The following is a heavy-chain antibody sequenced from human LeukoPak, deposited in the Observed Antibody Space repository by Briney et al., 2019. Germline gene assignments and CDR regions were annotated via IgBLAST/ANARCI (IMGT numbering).Heavy chain of an antibody. Sequence: PGGSLRISCAASGFNFSSYFMSWIRQAPGKGLEWVANIRQDGSKENYLDSVKGRFTISRDNALNSLYLQMSNLRAEGTAVYYCARDSPFGSFWGQGKRDTVSS. CDR2: IRQDGSKE. CDR1: GFNFSSYF. CDR3: ARDSPFGSF. J-gene: IGHJ1*01. D-gene: IGHD3-10*01. V-gene: IGHV3-7*01.